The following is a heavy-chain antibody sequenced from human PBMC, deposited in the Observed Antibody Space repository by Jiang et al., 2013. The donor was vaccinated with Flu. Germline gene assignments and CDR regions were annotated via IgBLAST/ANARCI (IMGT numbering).Heavy chain of an antibody. D-gene: IGHD3-16*01. Sequence: VQLVESGGGLVQPGGSRRLSCADSGFTFSSYWMHWVRQGPGKGLVWVSRINGDGSDTDYADSVKGRFTISRDNSKSTLYLQMNSLRAEDTALYYCVRGPYDFVGATYPYEGFIAMDVWGQGTTVTVSS. J-gene: IGHJ6*02. V-gene: IGHV3-74*01. CDR1: GFTFSSYW. CDR2: INGDGSDT. CDR3: VRGPYDFVGATYPYEGFIAMDV.